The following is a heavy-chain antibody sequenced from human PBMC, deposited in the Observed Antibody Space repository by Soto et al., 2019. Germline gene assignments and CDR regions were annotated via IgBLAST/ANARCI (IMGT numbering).Heavy chain of an antibody. Sequence: ASVKVSCKASGYTFTHYTLHWVRQAPGQRLEWMGWINAGNGIANYAQKFQGRVTITADKSTSTAYMELSSLRSEDTAVYYCARDSPQTTAPFDYWGQGTLVTVSS. CDR2: INAGNGIA. J-gene: IGHJ4*02. CDR1: GYTFTHYT. D-gene: IGHD4-17*01. V-gene: IGHV1-3*01. CDR3: ARDSPQTTAPFDY.